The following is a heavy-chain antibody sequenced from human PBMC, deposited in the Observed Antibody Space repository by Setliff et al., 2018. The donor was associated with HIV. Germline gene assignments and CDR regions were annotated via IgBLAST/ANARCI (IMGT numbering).Heavy chain of an antibody. CDR3: VKDRSGSYSFARD. J-gene: IGHJ4*02. CDR1: GFIFSSYA. D-gene: IGHD1-26*01. CDR2: ISGSADST. Sequence: GGSLRLSCAASGFIFSSYAMNWVRQAPGKGLEWVSAISGSADSTYYAHSVRGRFTISRDNSKNTLYLQMNSLRAEDTAVYYCVKDRSGSYSFARDWGQGTLVTVSS. V-gene: IGHV3-23*01.